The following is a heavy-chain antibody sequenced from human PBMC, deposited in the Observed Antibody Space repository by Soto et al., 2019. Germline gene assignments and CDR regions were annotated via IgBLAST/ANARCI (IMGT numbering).Heavy chain of an antibody. D-gene: IGHD6-19*01. CDR1: GGSFSGYH. J-gene: IGHJ4*02. CDR2: FNHSGST. Sequence: QVQLQQWGAGLLKPSETLSLTCAVYGGSFSGYHWSWIRQPPGKGLEWIGEFNHSGSTKYNPSLKSRVMISADSSKNQFSLKLSSVTAADTAVYYCARRAGYSSGWVYFDYRGQGTLVAVSS. V-gene: IGHV4-34*01. CDR3: ARRAGYSSGWVYFDY.